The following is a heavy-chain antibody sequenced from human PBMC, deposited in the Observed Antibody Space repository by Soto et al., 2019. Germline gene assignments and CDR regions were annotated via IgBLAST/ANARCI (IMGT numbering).Heavy chain of an antibody. V-gene: IGHV4-61*08. J-gene: IGHJ4*02. Sequence: PSETLALTCSVSGGCISSGEYYWNWIRQPPGKGLEWIGHIYYSGSTNYNPSLKSRVTISVDTSKNQFSLKLSSVTAADTAVYYCARVWGYAFDYWGQGTLVTVSS. CDR2: IYYSGST. CDR3: ARVWGYAFDY. D-gene: IGHD3-16*01. CDR1: GGCISSGEYY.